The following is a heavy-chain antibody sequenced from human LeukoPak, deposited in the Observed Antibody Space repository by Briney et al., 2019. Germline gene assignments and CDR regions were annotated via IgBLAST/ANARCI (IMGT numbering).Heavy chain of an antibody. Sequence: ASVKVSCKASGYTFTSYYMHWVRQAPGQGLEWMGIINPSGGSTSYAQKFQGRVTMTRDTSTSTVYMELSSLRSEDTAVYYCARDGGMVRGVMSVGIDVWGQGTTVTVSS. CDR3: ARDGGMVRGVMSVGIDV. CDR2: INPSGGST. CDR1: GYTFTSYY. V-gene: IGHV1-46*01. D-gene: IGHD3-10*01. J-gene: IGHJ6*02.